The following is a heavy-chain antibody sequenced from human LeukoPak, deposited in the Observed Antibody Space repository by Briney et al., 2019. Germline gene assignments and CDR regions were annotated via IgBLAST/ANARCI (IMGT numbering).Heavy chain of an antibody. J-gene: IGHJ4*02. V-gene: IGHV4-34*01. CDR2: INHSGST. D-gene: IGHD3-22*01. CDR1: GGSFSGYY. CDR3: ARGRGDSSGYYYFDY. Sequence: SETLSLTCAVYGGSFSGYYWSWIRQPPGKGLEWIGEINHSGSTNYNPSLKSRVTISVDTSKNQFSLKLSSVTAAGTAVYYCARGRGDSSGYYYFDYWGQGTLVTVSS.